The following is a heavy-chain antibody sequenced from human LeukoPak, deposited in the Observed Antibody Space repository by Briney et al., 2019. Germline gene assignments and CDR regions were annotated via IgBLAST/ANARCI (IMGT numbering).Heavy chain of an antibody. Sequence: SETLSLTCTVSGGSISSYYWSWIRQPPGKGLEWIGYIYYRGSTNYNPSLKSRVSISVDTSKNQFYLNLDEMTAADTAVYYCARDGGGGGSHAFDIWGQGTMVTVSS. CDR3: ARDGGGGGSHAFDI. CDR2: IYYRGST. D-gene: IGHD1-26*01. J-gene: IGHJ3*02. CDR1: GGSISSYY. V-gene: IGHV4-59*01.